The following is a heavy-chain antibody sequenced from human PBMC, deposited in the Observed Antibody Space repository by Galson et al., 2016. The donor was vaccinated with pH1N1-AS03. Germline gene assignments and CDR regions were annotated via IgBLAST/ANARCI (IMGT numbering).Heavy chain of an antibody. J-gene: IGHJ4*02. CDR2: MSAYSGET. V-gene: IGHV1-18*01. CDR3: VREFEDPQKRVVAFGY. Sequence: SVKVSCKASGYTFITYGISWVRQAPGQGLEWMGWMSAYSGETRYAPNFQGRGTMTRDTSTRTSYMDLRSLTSDDTAVYYCVREFEDPQKRVVAFGYWGQGTLVIVSS. CDR1: GYTFITYG.